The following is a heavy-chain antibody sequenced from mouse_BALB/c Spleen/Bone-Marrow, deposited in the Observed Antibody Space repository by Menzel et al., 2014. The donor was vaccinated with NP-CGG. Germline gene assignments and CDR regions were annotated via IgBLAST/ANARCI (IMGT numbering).Heavy chain of an antibody. CDR2: INPNNGGT. CDR3: ARSYGYERSWFAY. J-gene: IGHJ3*01. V-gene: IGHV1-18*01. D-gene: IGHD2-2*01. CDR1: GYTFTEYT. Sequence: EVQLVESGPEVVKPGASVKISCKTSGYTFTEYTMHWVKQSHGKSLEWIGGINPNNGGTTYNQKFKGEATLTVGKSSSTAYMELRSLTSEDSAVYYCARSYGYERSWFAYWGQGTLVTVSA.